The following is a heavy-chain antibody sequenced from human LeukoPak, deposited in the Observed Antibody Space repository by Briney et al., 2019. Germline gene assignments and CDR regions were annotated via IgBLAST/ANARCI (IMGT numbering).Heavy chain of an antibody. CDR2: INHSGST. CDR1: GGSFSGYY. D-gene: IGHD5-24*01. CDR3: AREIEMAQFYYFDY. Sequence: SETLSLTCAVYGGSFSGYYWSWIRQPPGKGLEWIGEINHSGSTNYNPSLKSRVTISVDTSKNQFSLKLSSVTAADTAVYYCAREIEMAQFYYFDYWGQGTLVTVSS. J-gene: IGHJ4*02. V-gene: IGHV4-34*01.